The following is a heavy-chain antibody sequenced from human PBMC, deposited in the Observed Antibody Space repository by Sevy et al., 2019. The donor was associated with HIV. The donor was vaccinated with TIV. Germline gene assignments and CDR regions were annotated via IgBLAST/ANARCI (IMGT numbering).Heavy chain of an antibody. Sequence: ASVKVSCKASGYTFTSYGISWVRQAPGQGLEWMGWISAYNGNTNYAQKLQGRVTMTTDTSTSTAYMELRSLSSDDTAVYYCARDRGLTMVRGGYYYYYYGMDVWGQGTTVTVSS. CDR3: ARDRGLTMVRGGYYYYYYGMDV. J-gene: IGHJ6*02. CDR2: ISAYNGNT. D-gene: IGHD3-10*01. V-gene: IGHV1-18*01. CDR1: GYTFTSYG.